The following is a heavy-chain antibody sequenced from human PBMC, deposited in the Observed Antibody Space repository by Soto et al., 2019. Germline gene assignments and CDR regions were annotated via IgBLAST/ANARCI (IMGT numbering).Heavy chain of an antibody. CDR3: AILTGTFNDAFDI. V-gene: IGHV1-3*01. CDR1: GYTFTSYA. J-gene: IGHJ3*02. D-gene: IGHD1-20*01. Sequence: GASVKVSCKASGYTFTSYAMHWVRQAPGQRLEWMGWINAGNGNTKYSQKFQGRVTITRDTSASTAYMELSSLRSEDTAVYYCAILTGTFNDAFDIWGQGTMVTVSS. CDR2: INAGNGNT.